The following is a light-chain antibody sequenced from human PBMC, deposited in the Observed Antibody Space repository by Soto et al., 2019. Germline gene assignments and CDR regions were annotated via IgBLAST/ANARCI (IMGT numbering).Light chain of an antibody. V-gene: IGLV2-14*01. CDR1: STDVGAYNY. CDR2: EVT. J-gene: IGLJ1*01. CDR3: ISYTGKSASYV. Sequence: QSALAQPASVSGSPGQSITISCTGTSTDVGAYNYVAWYQQHPSKAPKLIIYEVTNRPSGVSYRFSASKSGNTASLTISGLHSEDEADYYCISYTGKSASYVFGTGTKVTVL.